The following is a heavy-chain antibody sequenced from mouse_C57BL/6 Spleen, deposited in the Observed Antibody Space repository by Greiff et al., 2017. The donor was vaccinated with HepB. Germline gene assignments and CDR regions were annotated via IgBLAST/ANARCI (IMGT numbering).Heavy chain of an antibody. J-gene: IGHJ2*01. CDR1: GYTFTDYN. CDR2: INPNNGGT. V-gene: IGHV1-22*01. CDR3: ARGRLLRMEYFDY. D-gene: IGHD2-3*01. Sequence: VQLQQSGPELVKPGASVKMSCKASGYTFTDYNMHWVKQSHGKSLEWIGYINPNNGGTSYNQKFKGKATLTVNKSSSTAYMELRSLTSEDSVVYYCARGRLLRMEYFDYGGQETTLTVSS.